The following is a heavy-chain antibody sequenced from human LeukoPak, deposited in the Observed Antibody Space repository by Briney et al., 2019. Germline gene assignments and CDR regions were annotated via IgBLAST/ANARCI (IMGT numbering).Heavy chain of an antibody. J-gene: IGHJ6*03. D-gene: IGHD4-17*01. CDR1: GFTVSSNY. CDR3: ARQLRPGSASYYYYYMDV. CDR2: IYSGGST. Sequence: PGGSLRLSCAASGFTVSSNYMSWVRQAPGKGLEWVSVIYSGGSTYYADSVKGRFTISRDNSKNTLYLQMNSLRAEDTAVYYCARQLRPGSASYYYYYMDVWGKGTTVTVSS. V-gene: IGHV3-66*04.